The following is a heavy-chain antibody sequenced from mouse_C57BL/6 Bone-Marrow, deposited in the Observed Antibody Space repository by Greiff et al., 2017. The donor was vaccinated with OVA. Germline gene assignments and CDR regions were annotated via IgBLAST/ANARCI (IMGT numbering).Heavy chain of an antibody. V-gene: IGHV1-52*01. Sequence: QVQLQQPGAELVRPGSSVKLSCKASGYTFTSYWMHWVKQRPIQGLEWIGNIDPSDSETHYNQKFKDKATLTVDKSSSTAYMQLSSLTSEDSAVYYCARGSTTVVTKKGYFDVWGTGTTVTVSA. CDR2: IDPSDSET. J-gene: IGHJ1*03. CDR1: GYTFTSYW. D-gene: IGHD1-1*01. CDR3: ARGSTTVVTKKGYFDV.